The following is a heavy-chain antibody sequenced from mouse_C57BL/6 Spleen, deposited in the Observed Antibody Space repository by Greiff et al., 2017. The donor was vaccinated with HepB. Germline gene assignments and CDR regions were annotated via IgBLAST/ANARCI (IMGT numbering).Heavy chain of an antibody. CDR3: TGRVVGFDY. Sequence: VQLQQSGAELVRPGASVKLSCTASGFNIKDDYMHWVKQRPEQGLEWIGWIDPENGDTEYASKFQGKATITADTSSNTAYLQLSSLTSEDTAVYYCTGRVVGFDYWGQGTTLTVSS. D-gene: IGHD1-1*01. CDR2: IDPENGDT. CDR1: GFNIKDDY. V-gene: IGHV14-4*01. J-gene: IGHJ2*01.